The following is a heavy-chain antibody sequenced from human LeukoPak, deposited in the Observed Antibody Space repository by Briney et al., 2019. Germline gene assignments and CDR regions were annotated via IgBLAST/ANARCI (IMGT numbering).Heavy chain of an antibody. V-gene: IGHV3-21*01. CDR2: ISSSSSYI. D-gene: IGHD3-9*01. J-gene: IGHJ6*02. Sequence: GGSLRLSCAASGFTFSSYSMNWGRPAPGKGLEWVSSISSSSSYIYYADSVKGRFTISRDNAKNSLYLQMNSLRAEDTAVYYCARGLDYDILSVPYGMDVWGQGTTVTVSS. CDR3: ARGLDYDILSVPYGMDV. CDR1: GFTFSSYS.